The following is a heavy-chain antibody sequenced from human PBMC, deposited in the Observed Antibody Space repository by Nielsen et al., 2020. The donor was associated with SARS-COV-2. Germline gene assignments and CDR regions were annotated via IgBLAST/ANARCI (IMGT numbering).Heavy chain of an antibody. J-gene: IGHJ6*03. CDR3: AKVPEYYYYYYYMDV. V-gene: IGHV3-23*01. Sequence: GESLKISCAASGFTFSNYAMSWVRQALGKGLEWVSAFSGSGGSTYYADSVKGRFTISRDNSKNTLYLQMNSLRAEDTAIYYCAKVPEYYYYYYYMDVWGKGTTVTVSS. CDR1: GFTFSNYA. CDR2: FSGSGGST.